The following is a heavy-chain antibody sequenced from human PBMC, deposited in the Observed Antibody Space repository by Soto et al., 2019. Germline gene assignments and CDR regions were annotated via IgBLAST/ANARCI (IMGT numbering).Heavy chain of an antibody. CDR3: ARSIAAPLDFDY. Sequence: GGSLRLSCAASGFSFSNAWMNWVRQAPGKGLEWVSGINWNGGSTGYADSVKGRFTISRDNAKNSLYLQMNSLRAEGTALYYCARSIAAPLDFDYWGQGTLVTVS. CDR2: INWNGGST. CDR1: GFSFSNAW. J-gene: IGHJ4*02. D-gene: IGHD6-6*01. V-gene: IGHV3-20*04.